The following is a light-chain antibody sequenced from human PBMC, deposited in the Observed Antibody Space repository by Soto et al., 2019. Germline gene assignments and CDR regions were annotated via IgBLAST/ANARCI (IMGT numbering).Light chain of an antibody. CDR2: GAS. V-gene: IGKV3-20*01. J-gene: IGKJ4*02. CDR3: QQYGSSPPIT. Sequence: EIVLTQSPGTLSLSPGERATLSCRASQSVSSSYLAWYQQKPGQAPRLLIYGASSWATGIPDRFSGSGSGTDFTLTISRLEPEDFAVYYCQQYGSSPPITFGGGTKVDIK. CDR1: QSVSSSY.